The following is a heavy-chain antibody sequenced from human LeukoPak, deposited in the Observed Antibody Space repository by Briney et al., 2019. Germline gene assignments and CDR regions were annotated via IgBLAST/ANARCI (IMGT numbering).Heavy chain of an antibody. Sequence: ASVKVSCKASGCSFTSYFLHWVGQAPGQGLEWMGWMNPNNGLTNYTQKFKGRVTMTSHTSSATCYMQLNRLTSDDTAVFYCARAWGSLYYFDHWGQGTLVTVSS. CDR1: GCSFTSYF. J-gene: IGHJ4*02. CDR2: MNPNNGLT. V-gene: IGHV1-2*02. D-gene: IGHD3-16*01. CDR3: ARAWGSLYYFDH.